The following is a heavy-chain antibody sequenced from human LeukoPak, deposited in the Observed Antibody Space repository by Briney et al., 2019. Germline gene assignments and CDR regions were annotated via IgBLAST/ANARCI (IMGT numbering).Heavy chain of an antibody. V-gene: IGHV3-23*01. CDR1: GCTFSSYA. CDR3: AKSLSNRGARDYFDY. J-gene: IGHJ4*02. CDR2: ISGSGGST. D-gene: IGHD1-26*01. Sequence: GGSLRLSCAASGCTFSSYAMNWVRQAPGKGLEWVSTISGSGGSTYYADSVKGRFTISRDNSKNTLFLQMNSLRAEDTAVYYCAKSLSNRGARDYFDYWGQGTLVTVPS.